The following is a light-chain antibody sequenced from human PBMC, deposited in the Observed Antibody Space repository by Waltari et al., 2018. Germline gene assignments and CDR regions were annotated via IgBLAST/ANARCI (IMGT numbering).Light chain of an antibody. CDR3: LVWHSTIDHQGV. CDR1: NIGSKS. V-gene: IGLV3-21*04. Sequence: SYVVTQSPSVSVAPGETARITCGGDNIGSKSVHWYQQRPGQAPVLVISYESDRPSGIPGRCSGSNSGNTATLTISWVEAEDEADYYCLVWHSTIDHQGVFGGGTKLTVL. J-gene: IGLJ2*01. CDR2: YES.